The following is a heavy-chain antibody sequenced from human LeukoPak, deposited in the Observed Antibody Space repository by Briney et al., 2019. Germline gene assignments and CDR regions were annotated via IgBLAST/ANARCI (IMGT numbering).Heavy chain of an antibody. CDR2: INHSGST. CDR3: ARRDDGNNWNYVPPETGKYYFDY. CDR1: GGSISSGGYY. V-gene: IGHV4-39*07. D-gene: IGHD1-7*01. Sequence: SETLSLTCTVSGGSISSGGYYWSWIRQPPGKGLEWIGEINHSGSTNYNPSLKSRVTISVDTSKNQFSLKLSSVTAADTAVYYCARRDDGNNWNYVPPETGKYYFDYWGQGTLVTVSS. J-gene: IGHJ4*02.